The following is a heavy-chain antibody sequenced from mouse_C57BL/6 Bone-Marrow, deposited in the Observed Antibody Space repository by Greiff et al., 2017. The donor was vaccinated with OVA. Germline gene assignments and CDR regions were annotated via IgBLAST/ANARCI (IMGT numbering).Heavy chain of an antibody. CDR3: SRHYYSSMDY. CDR2: ISNGGGST. J-gene: IGHJ4*01. D-gene: IGHD2-12*01. V-gene: IGHV5-12*01. CDR1: GFTFSDYY. Sequence: EVKLMESGGGLVQPGGSLKLSCAASGFTFSDYYMYWVRQTPEKRLEWVAYISNGGGSTYYPDNVKGRFTISRDNAKNTLYLQMSRLKSEDTAMYYCSRHYYSSMDYWGQGTSVTVSA.